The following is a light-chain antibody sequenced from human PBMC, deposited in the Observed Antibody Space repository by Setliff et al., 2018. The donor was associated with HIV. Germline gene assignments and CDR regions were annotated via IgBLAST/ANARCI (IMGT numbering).Light chain of an antibody. CDR3: CSYAGSSTPYV. CDR2: DVS. V-gene: IGLV2-23*02. Sequence: QSVLTQPASVSGSPGQSITISCTGTSSDVGGYNYVSWYQQHPGKAPKLMIYDVSKRPSGVSNHFSGSKSGNTASLTISGLQAEDEADYYCCSYAGSSTPYVFGTGTKVTVL. CDR1: SSDVGGYNY. J-gene: IGLJ1*01.